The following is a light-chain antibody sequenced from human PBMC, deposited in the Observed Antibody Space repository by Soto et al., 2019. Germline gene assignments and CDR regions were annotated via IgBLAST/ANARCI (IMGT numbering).Light chain of an antibody. V-gene: IGKV1-5*01. Sequence: DIQMTQSPSTLSASIGDRVTITCRASQSMNDWLAWYQQKPGKAPKVLIYDASSLQSGVPSRFSGSRYGTEFTLTIDSLQPDDVATYYCLRYNAFSQTFGQGTKVEI. CDR2: DAS. CDR1: QSMNDW. CDR3: LRYNAFSQT. J-gene: IGKJ1*01.